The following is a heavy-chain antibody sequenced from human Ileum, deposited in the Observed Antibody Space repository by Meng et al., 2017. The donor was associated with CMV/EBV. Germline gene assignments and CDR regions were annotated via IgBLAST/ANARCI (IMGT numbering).Heavy chain of an antibody. CDR3: ARDGAFGSGDWYFDL. J-gene: IGHJ2*01. D-gene: IGHD3-10*01. Sequence: GGSLRLSCAASGFTFSSYAMHWVRQAPGKGLEWVAVISYDGSNKYYADSVKGRFTISRDNSKNTLYLQMNSLRAEDTAVYYCARDGAFGSGDWYFDLWGRGTLVTFPS. V-gene: IGHV3-30-3*01. CDR2: ISYDGSNK. CDR1: GFTFSSYA.